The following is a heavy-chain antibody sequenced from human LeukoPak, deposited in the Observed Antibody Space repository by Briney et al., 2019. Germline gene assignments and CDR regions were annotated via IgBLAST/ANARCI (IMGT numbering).Heavy chain of an antibody. Sequence: GSSVKVSCKATGGTFSSYAISWVRQAPGQGLEWMGGIIPIFGTANYAQKFQGRVTITADESTSTAYMELRSLRSDDTDVYSCDGDYYDSSGYYYYWGQGTLVTVSS. D-gene: IGHD3-22*01. V-gene: IGHV1-69*01. J-gene: IGHJ4*02. CDR1: GGTFSSYA. CDR2: IIPIFGTA. CDR3: DGDYYDSSGYYYY.